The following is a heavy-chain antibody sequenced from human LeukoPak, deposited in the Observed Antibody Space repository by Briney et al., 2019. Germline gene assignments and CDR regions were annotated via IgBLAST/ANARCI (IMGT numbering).Heavy chain of an antibody. J-gene: IGHJ6*03. CDR3: ARQISDYYYYYMDV. D-gene: IGHD2/OR15-2a*01. CDR2: IYDSENE. Sequence: PSETLSLTCTVCGGSIDTVAFYWGWVRQPPEKGLEWIGTIYDSENEFHNPSLNTRVTISADTSKNQFSLKLNSVTAADTAIYYCARQISDYYYYYMDVWGEGITVTVSS. CDR1: GGSIDTVAFY. V-gene: IGHV4-39*01.